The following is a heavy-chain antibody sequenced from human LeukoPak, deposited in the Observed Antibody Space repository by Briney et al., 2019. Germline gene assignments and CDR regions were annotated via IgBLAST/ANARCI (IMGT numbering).Heavy chain of an antibody. V-gene: IGHV4-39*01. CDR3: ARHEVVTGAPFDY. Sequence: PSETLSLTCTVSGGSISSSNYYWGWIRQPPGKGLEWIGSIYYSGSTYYNLSLKSRVTISVDASKNQFSLKLSSVTAADTAVFYCARHEVVTGAPFDYWGQGTLVTVSS. CDR1: GGSISSSNYY. CDR2: IYYSGST. D-gene: IGHD2-2*01. J-gene: IGHJ4*02.